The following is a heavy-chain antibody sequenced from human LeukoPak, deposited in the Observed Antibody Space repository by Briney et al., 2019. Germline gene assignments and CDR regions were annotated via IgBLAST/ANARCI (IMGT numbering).Heavy chain of an antibody. CDR3: ARGRSSVDY. CDR1: GFTFSRYL. J-gene: IGHJ4*02. Sequence: GGSLRLSCEVSGFTFSRYLMSWVRQAPGKGLEWVANINQDGSEKYYVDSVKGRFTMSRDNAKNLLYLQMNSLRAEDRAVYYCARGRSSVDYWGQGTLVTVSS. V-gene: IGHV3-7*01. CDR2: INQDGSEK. D-gene: IGHD6-19*01.